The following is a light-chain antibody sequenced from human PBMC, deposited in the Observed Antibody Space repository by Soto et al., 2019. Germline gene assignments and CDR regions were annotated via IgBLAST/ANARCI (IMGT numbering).Light chain of an antibody. V-gene: IGKV4-1*01. CDR2: WAS. J-gene: IGKJ1*01. CDR3: QQYYSTPWT. Sequence: DIVMTQSPDSLAVSLGERATINCKSSQSVLYSSNNKNYLAWYQQKPGQPPKLLIYWASTRESGVPDRFSGGGSGTDFTLTISSLQAEDVGFYYCQQYYSTPWTFGQGTKVEIK. CDR1: QSVLYSSNNKNY.